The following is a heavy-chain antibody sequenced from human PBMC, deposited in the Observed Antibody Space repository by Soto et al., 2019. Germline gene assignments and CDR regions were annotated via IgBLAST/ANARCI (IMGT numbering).Heavy chain of an antibody. Sequence: QVQLVQSAAEVKKPGASVRVSCKASGYTFIRYGIAWVRQAPGQGLEWMGWISPYNDYTIYAQKLQGRVTMTADTSTXTXYXQLRGLKTVDTAVESCARGGYYDNTWGKLSHYGLDVWGQGTSVTVSS. J-gene: IGHJ6*02. V-gene: IGHV1-18*01. CDR1: GYTFIRYG. CDR2: ISPYNDYT. D-gene: IGHD3-16*01. CDR3: ARGGYYDNTWGKLSHYGLDV.